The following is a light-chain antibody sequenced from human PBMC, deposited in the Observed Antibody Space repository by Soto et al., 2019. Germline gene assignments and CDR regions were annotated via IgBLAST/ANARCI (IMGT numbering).Light chain of an antibody. Sequence: QSALTQPGSVSGSPGQSITISCTGTSSDVGGYNYVSWYQQHPGKAPKLMIYEVSNRPSGVSNRFSGSKSGNTASLTISGLQAEDEADYYCSSYTSSSTPVVFGGGTKLTVL. CDR2: EVS. CDR1: SSDVGGYNY. CDR3: SSYTSSSTPVV. V-gene: IGLV2-14*01. J-gene: IGLJ2*01.